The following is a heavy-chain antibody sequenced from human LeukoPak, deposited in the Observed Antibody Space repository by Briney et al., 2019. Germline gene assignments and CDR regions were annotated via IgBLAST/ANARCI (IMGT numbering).Heavy chain of an antibody. CDR1: GFTFSNAW. V-gene: IGHV3-15*01. J-gene: IGHJ4*02. D-gene: IGHD3-10*01. CDR3: STGPTRTSMIRGVVITDY. Sequence: GGSLRLSCAASGFTFSNAWMSWVRQAPGKGLEWVGRIKSKTDGGTTDYAAPVKGRFTISRDDSKNTLYLQMNRLKTEDTAVYYRSTGPTRTSMIRGVVITDYWGQGTLVTVSS. CDR2: IKSKTDGGTT.